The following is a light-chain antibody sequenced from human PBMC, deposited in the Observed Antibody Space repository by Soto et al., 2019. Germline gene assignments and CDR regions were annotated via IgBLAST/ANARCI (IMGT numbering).Light chain of an antibody. J-gene: IGKJ1*01. V-gene: IGKV1-39*01. CDR3: QQSYCTPRT. Sequence: DIQMTQSPSSLSAAVGDRVTITCRASQSITSYLNWYQQRPGKAPKLLIYAASSLQSGVPSRFSGSGSGTDFTLTISSLQREDFATYYCQQSYCTPRTFGQGTKVEIK. CDR1: QSITSY. CDR2: AAS.